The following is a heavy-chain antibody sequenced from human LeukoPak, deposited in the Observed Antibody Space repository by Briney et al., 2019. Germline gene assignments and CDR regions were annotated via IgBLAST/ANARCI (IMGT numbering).Heavy chain of an antibody. V-gene: IGHV3-23*01. CDR2: IKGNGAGT. D-gene: IGHD4-17*01. CDR1: GFTFSNYA. J-gene: IGHJ3*01. Sequence: GGSLRLSCEASGFTFSNYALIWVRRAPGKGLEWVSAIKGNGAGTYYADAVKGRFTISRDNSKNTLYLQMNSLRAEDTAVYYCAGDPNGDYVGAFEFWGQGTMVTVSS. CDR3: AGDPNGDYVGAFEF.